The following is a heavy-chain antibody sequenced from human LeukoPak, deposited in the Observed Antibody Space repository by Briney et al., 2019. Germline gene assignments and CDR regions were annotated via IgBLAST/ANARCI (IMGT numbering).Heavy chain of an antibody. CDR2: IDTDGSDT. V-gene: IGHV3-74*01. CDR1: GFTFSRYW. J-gene: IGHJ5*02. CDR3: ARVGWTMVRGVPNWFDP. Sequence: GSLRLSCAASGFTFSRYWMHWVRQAPGKGLVWVSRIDTDGSDTTYADSVKGRFTISRDNAKNSLYLQMNSLRAEDTAVYYCARVGWTMVRGVPNWFDPWGQGTLVTVSS. D-gene: IGHD3-10*01.